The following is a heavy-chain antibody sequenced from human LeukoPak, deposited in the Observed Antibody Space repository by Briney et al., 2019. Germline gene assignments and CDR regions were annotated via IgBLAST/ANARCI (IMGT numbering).Heavy chain of an antibody. CDR3: ARDLRYDYVWGSSDY. D-gene: IGHD3-16*01. CDR1: GFTFSSYS. J-gene: IGHJ4*02. V-gene: IGHV3-48*04. CDR2: ISSSSSTI. Sequence: TGGSLRLSCAASGFTFSSYSMNWIRQAPGKGLEWVSYISSSSSTIYYADSVKGRFTISRDNAKNSLYLQTNSLRAEDTAVYYCARDLRYDYVWGSSDYWGQGTLVTVSS.